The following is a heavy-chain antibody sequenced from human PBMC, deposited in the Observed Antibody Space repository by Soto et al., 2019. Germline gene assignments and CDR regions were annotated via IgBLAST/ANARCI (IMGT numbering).Heavy chain of an antibody. CDR1: GDSIRSYY. CDR3: AGRRYTYGPEDWYFDL. V-gene: IGHV4-59*01. J-gene: IGHJ2*01. Sequence: QVQLQESGPGLVKPSETLSLTCSVSGDSIRSYYWSWIRQPPGKGLEWIGYIYYSGSTNYTPSLKSRVTMSVDTSKNQFSLRLSSVPAADTAVYYCAGRRYTYGPEDWYFDLWGRGTLVTVSS. CDR2: IYYSGST. D-gene: IGHD5-18*01.